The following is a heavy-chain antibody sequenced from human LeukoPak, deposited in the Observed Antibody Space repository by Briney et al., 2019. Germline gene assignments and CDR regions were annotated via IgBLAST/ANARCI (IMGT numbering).Heavy chain of an antibody. CDR3: ARSYFSVGAFDI. D-gene: IGHD2/OR15-2a*01. CDR2: VYHSGST. CDR1: GYSIRTGYY. V-gene: IGHV4-38-2*01. J-gene: IGHJ3*02. Sequence: SETLSLTCDVSGYSIRTGYYWGRVRQPPGKDLEWIGSVYHSGSTYYNPSLQSRVNILVATSKNQFSLSLTSVTAADTAVYYCARSYFSVGAFDIWGQGTMVTVSS.